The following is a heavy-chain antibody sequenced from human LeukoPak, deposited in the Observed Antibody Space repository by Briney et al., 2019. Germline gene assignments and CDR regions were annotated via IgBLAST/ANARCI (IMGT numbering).Heavy chain of an antibody. CDR1: GYSFTSYW. V-gene: IGHV5-51*01. CDR2: IYPGDSDT. J-gene: IGHJ4*02. Sequence: GESLKISCKGSGYSFTSYWIGWVRQMPGKGLEWRGIIYPGDSDTRYSPSFQGQVTISAGKSISTAYLQWSSLKASDTAMDYCARRYSSSWPINFDYWGQETLVTVAS. CDR3: ARRYSSSWPINFDY. D-gene: IGHD6-13*01.